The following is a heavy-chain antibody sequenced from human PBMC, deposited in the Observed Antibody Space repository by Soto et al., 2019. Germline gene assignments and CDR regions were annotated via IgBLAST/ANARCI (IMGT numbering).Heavy chain of an antibody. J-gene: IGHJ6*02. D-gene: IGHD3-16*01. V-gene: IGHV1-18*01. CDR2: INAYNGNT. CDR3: AMVDVYVTPSPQDV. CDR1: GYRFTSYG. Sequence: GASVKVSCKASGYRFTSYGIGWVRQAPGQGLEWMGWINAYNGNTNYAQNLQGRVTLTTDTSTSTAYMELRSLRSNDTAVYYCAMVDVYVTPSPQDVWGQGTTVTASS.